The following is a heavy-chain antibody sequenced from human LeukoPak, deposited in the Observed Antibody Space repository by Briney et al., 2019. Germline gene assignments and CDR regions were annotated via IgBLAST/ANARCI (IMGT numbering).Heavy chain of an antibody. CDR1: GFTFSGSA. J-gene: IGHJ6*03. CDR3: TRERDIWFGELSPLYYYYMDV. V-gene: IGHV3-73*01. Sequence: GGSLKLSCAASGFTFSGSAMHWVRQASGKGLEWVGRIRSKANSYATAYAASVKGRFTISRDDSMNTAYLQMNSLKTEDTAVYYCTRERDIWFGELSPLYYYYMDVWGKGTTVTVSS. CDR2: IRSKANSYAT. D-gene: IGHD3-10*01.